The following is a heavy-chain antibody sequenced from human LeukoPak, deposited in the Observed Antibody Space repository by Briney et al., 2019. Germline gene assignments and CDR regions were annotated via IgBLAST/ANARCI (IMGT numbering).Heavy chain of an antibody. Sequence: GGSLRLSCAASGFTFSDHYMDWVRQAPGKGLEWVGRTRKKANSYTTEYAASVKGRFTISRDDSKNSLYLQMNSLKSDDTAVYYCARVGEAYSLDYWGQGTLVTVSS. J-gene: IGHJ4*02. CDR2: TRKKANSYTT. CDR1: GFTFSDHY. V-gene: IGHV3-72*01. CDR3: ARVGEAYSLDY. D-gene: IGHD4-11*01.